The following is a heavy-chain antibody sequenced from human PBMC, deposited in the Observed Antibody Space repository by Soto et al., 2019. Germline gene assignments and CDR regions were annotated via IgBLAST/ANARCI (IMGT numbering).Heavy chain of an antibody. Sequence: TGGSLRLSCAASGFTFSSSAMSWVRQAPGKGLEWVSGLSGSGGSASYADSVKGRFTISRDNSKNTLYLQMNSQRAEDTAVYYCAKDGRYSYGYGYSYGMEVWRQATTVTVSS. D-gene: IGHD5-18*01. CDR2: LSGSGGSA. J-gene: IGHJ6*02. CDR3: AKDGRYSYGYGYSYGMEV. V-gene: IGHV3-23*01. CDR1: GFTFSSSA.